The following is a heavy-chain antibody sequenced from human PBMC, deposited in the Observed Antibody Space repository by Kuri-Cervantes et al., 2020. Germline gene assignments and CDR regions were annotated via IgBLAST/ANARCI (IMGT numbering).Heavy chain of an antibody. J-gene: IGHJ4*02. D-gene: IGHD3-22*01. Sequence: ASVKVSCKASGYTFTSYDINWVRQATGQGLEWMGWMNPNNGNTNYAQKLQGRVTMTTDTSTSTAYMELRSLRSDDTAVYYCARDEGVGVIVDYWGQGTLVTVSS. CDR2: MNPNNGNT. CDR1: GYTFTSYD. V-gene: IGHV1-18*01. CDR3: ARDEGVGVIVDY.